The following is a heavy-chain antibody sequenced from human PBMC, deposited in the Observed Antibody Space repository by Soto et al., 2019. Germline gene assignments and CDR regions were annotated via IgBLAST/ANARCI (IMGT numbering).Heavy chain of an antibody. CDR1: GGSISSGDYY. CDR2: IYYSGST. D-gene: IGHD3-3*01. CDR3: ARHGDITIFGVVNMIYYGMDV. Sequence: SEILSLTCTVSGGSISSGDYYWSWIRQPPGKGLEWIGYIYYSGSTYYNPSLKSRVTISVDTSKNQFSLKASDTAMYYCARHGDITIFGVVNMIYYGMDVWGQGTTVTVSS. J-gene: IGHJ6*02. V-gene: IGHV4-30-4*01.